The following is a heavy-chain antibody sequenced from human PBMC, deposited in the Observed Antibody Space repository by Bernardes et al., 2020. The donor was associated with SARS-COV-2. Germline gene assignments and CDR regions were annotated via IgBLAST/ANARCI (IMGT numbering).Heavy chain of an antibody. CDR1: GFTFTTYS. D-gene: IGHD3-10*01. V-gene: IGHV3-21*01. CDR3: ARRGSFNGMDV. J-gene: IGHJ6*02. Sequence: GGSLRLSCEASGFTFTTYSMIWVRQAPGKGLEWVSSTSSSSSYIYYADSVKGRFTISRDNAKNSLFLQMNSLRAEDTAVYYCARRGSFNGMDVWGQGTTVTVSS. CDR2: TSSSSSYI.